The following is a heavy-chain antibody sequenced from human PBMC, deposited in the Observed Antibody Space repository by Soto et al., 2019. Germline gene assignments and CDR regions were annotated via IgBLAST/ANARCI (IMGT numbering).Heavy chain of an antibody. D-gene: IGHD2-2*01. J-gene: IGHJ6*02. CDR3: ARDLSSCSSARCYSFYYGMDL. Sequence: PGGSPRLSCTASGFNFSRFWTHWVRQVPGRGLVWVSHINSDGSRTSYADSVKGRFTISRDNAKNTLFLQMSSLRAEDTAVYYCARDLSSCSSARCYSFYYGMDLWGQGTTVTVSS. CDR2: INSDGSRT. V-gene: IGHV3-74*01. CDR1: GFNFSRFW.